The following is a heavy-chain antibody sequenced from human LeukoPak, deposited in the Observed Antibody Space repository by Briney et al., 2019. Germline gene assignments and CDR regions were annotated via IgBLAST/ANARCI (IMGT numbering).Heavy chain of an antibody. Sequence: SETLSLTCAVYGGSFSGYYWSWIRQPPGKGLEWIGEINHSGSTNYNPSLKSRVTISVDTSKDQFSLKPSSVTAADTAVYYCARGVRWFDPWGQGTLVTVSS. CDR3: ARGVRWFDP. J-gene: IGHJ5*02. CDR2: INHSGST. V-gene: IGHV4-34*01. D-gene: IGHD6-6*01. CDR1: GGSFSGYY.